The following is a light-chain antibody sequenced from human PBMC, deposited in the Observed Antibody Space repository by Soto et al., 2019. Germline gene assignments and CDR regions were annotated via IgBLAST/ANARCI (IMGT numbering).Light chain of an antibody. CDR1: QTVSSAY. V-gene: IGKV3-20*01. CDR2: GTS. CDR3: QQYDSFPRIA. J-gene: IGKJ5*01. Sequence: EIVLTQSPGTLSLSPGERATLSCRASQTVSSAYLGWYQQKPGQAPRLLIYGTSSRATGIPDRFSGSGSGTDFTLTISRLEPEDFAVYYCQQYDSFPRIAFGQGTRLEIK.